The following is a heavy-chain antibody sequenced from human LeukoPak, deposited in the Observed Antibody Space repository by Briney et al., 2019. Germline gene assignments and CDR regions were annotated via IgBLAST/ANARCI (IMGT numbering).Heavy chain of an antibody. CDR3: ARGVVVAATPSAYYGMDV. CDR1: GGSISSYY. Sequence: SETLSLTCTVSGGSISSYYWSWIRQPPGKGLEWIGYIYYSGSTNYNPSLKSRVTISVDTSKNQFSLKLSSVTAADTAVYYCARGVVVAATPSAYYGMDVWGQGTTVTVSS. CDR2: IYYSGST. J-gene: IGHJ6*02. V-gene: IGHV4-59*12. D-gene: IGHD2-15*01.